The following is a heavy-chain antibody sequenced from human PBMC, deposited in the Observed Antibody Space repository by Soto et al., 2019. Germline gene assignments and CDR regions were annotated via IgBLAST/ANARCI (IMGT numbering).Heavy chain of an antibody. CDR1: GYTFTSYG. CDR3: ARVVRSKRGYYDFLTGYQGYLDY. V-gene: IGHV1-18*01. CDR2: ISAYNGNT. Sequence: QVQLVQSGAEVKKPGASVKVSCKASGYTFTSYGISWVRQAPGQGLEWMGWISAYNGNTNYAQTRQGRATMTTDTSTRTAYMELRSLRSDDTAVYYCARVVRSKRGYYDFLTGYQGYLDYWGQGTLVTVSS. J-gene: IGHJ4*02. D-gene: IGHD3-9*01.